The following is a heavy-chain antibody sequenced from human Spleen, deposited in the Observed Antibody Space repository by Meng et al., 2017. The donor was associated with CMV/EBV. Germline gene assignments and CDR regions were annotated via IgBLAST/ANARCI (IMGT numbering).Heavy chain of an antibody. CDR1: GGSISSYY. CDR2: IHYSGST. D-gene: IGHD6-19*01. J-gene: IGHJ2*01. Sequence: CTVSGGSISSYYWSWIRQPPGKGLEWIGYIHYSGSTNYNPSLKSRVTISVDTSKNQFSLKLSSVTAADTAVYYCVRGVAGYWYFDLWGRGTLVTVSS. V-gene: IGHV4-59*01. CDR3: VRGVAGYWYFDL.